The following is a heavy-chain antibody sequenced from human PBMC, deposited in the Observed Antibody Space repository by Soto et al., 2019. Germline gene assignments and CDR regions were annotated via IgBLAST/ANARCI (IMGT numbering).Heavy chain of an antibody. CDR1: GGSFSGYY. V-gene: IGHV4-34*01. D-gene: IGHD2-15*01. CDR3: AIYEYCSDGSCYPRPDFAY. CDR2: INHSGST. Sequence: PSETLSLTCAVYGGSFSGYYWSWIRQPPGKGLEWIGEINHSGSTNYNPSLKSRVTISVDTSKNQFSLKLSSVTAADTAVYYCAIYEYCSDGSCYPRPDFAYWGQGTLVTVSS. J-gene: IGHJ4*02.